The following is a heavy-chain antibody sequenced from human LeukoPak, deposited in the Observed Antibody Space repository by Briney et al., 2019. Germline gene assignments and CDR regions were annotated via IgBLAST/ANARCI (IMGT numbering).Heavy chain of an antibody. V-gene: IGHV4-34*01. CDR1: GGSFSGYY. J-gene: IGHJ4*02. D-gene: IGHD3-10*01. Sequence: SGTLSLTCAVYGGSFSGYYWSWIRQPPGKGLEWIGEINHSGSTNYNPSLKSRVTISVDTSKNQFSLKLSSVTAADTAVYYCARVGTYGSGSYLSWLDYWGQGTLVTVSS. CDR2: INHSGST. CDR3: ARVGTYGSGSYLSWLDY.